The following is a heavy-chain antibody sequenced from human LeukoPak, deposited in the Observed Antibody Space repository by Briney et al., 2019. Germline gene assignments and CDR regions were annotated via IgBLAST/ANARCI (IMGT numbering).Heavy chain of an antibody. CDR3: ARDASGDYVDY. CDR1: GFTFSSYA. Sequence: GGSLRLSCAASGFTFSSYALHWVRQAPGKGLEWVAVISYDGSNKYYADSVKGRFTISRDNSKNTLYLQMNGLRVEDTAVYYCARDASGDYVDYWGQGTLVTVSS. V-gene: IGHV3-30-3*01. J-gene: IGHJ4*02. CDR2: ISYDGSNK. D-gene: IGHD6-25*01.